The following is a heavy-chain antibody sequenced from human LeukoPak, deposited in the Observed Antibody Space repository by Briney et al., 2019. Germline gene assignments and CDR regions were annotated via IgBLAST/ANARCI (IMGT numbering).Heavy chain of an antibody. CDR2: IWYDGSNK. CDR1: GFTFSSYG. D-gene: IGHD3-10*02. CDR3: AREIFVPPYYYYGMDV. V-gene: IGHV3-30*19. Sequence: GGSLRLSCAASGFTFSSYGMHWVRQAPGKGLEWVAVIWYDGSNKYYADSVKGRFTISRDNSKNTLYLQMNSLRAEDTAVYYCAREIFVPPYYYYGMDVWGQGTTVTVSS. J-gene: IGHJ6*02.